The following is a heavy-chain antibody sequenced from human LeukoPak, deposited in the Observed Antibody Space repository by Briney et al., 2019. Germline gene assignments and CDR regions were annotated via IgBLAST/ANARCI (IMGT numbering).Heavy chain of an antibody. V-gene: IGHV3-21*01. J-gene: IGHJ3*02. CDR3: ASGDTSLQRNDALDI. CDR2: ISITSTHI. CDR1: GFTFSTYA. Sequence: GGSLRLSCAASGFTFSTYAMNWVRQAPGKGLEWVSSISITSTHIHYAASVRGRFTISRDNAKNSLNLQMNSLRAEDTALYYCASGDTSLQRNDALDIWGQGTMVSVSS. D-gene: IGHD2/OR15-2a*01.